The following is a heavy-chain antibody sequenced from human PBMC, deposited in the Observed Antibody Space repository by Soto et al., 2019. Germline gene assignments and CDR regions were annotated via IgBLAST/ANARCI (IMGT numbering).Heavy chain of an antibody. CDR1: GGSISNYY. CDR3: ARGSSDRILPVEV. CDR2: IYYSGST. J-gene: IGHJ6*02. Sequence: SETLSLTCTVFGGSISNYYWSWIRQTPGKGLEWIGYIYYSGSTSYNPSLASRVSIFIDTSKTYFSLNLNSVTAADSGVYFCARGSSDRILPVEVWGRGTTVTVSS. V-gene: IGHV4-59*01. D-gene: IGHD6-25*01.